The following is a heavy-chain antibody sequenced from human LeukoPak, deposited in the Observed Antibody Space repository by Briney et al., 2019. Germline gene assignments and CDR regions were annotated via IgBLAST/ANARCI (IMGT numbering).Heavy chain of an antibody. Sequence: SGGSLRLSCAASGFTFSSYGMHWVRQAPGKGLEWVAVISYDGSNKYYADSVKGRFTISRDNSKNTLYLQMNSLRAGDTAVYYCAKGIGYSSSWYSVDVWGQGTTVTVSS. D-gene: IGHD6-13*01. CDR3: AKGIGYSSSWYSVDV. J-gene: IGHJ6*02. CDR2: ISYDGSNK. CDR1: GFTFSSYG. V-gene: IGHV3-30*18.